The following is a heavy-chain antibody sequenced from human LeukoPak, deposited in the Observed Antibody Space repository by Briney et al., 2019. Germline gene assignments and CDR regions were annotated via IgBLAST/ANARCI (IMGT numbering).Heavy chain of an antibody. CDR3: AREDYGDNYYYGMDV. CDR1: GYTFTGYY. V-gene: IGHV1-2*02. Sequence: ASVKVSCKASGYTFTGYYMHWVRQAPGQGLEWMVWINPNSGGTNYAQKFQGRVTMTRDTSISTAYMELSRLRSDDTAVYYCAREDYGDNYYYGMDVWGQGTTVTVSS. J-gene: IGHJ6*02. D-gene: IGHD4-17*01. CDR2: INPNSGGT.